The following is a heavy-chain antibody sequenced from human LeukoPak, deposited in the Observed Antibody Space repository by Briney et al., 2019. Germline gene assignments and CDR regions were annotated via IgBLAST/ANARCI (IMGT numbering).Heavy chain of an antibody. V-gene: IGHV1-18*04. Sequence: ASVKVSCKAFGYTFTSYGISWVRQAPGQGLEWMGWISAYNGNTNYAQKLQGRVTMTTDTSTSTAYMELRSLRSDDTAVYYCARDSGPAQFDAFDIWGQGTMVTVSS. D-gene: IGHD5-24*01. CDR2: ISAYNGNT. CDR1: GYTFTSYG. CDR3: ARDSGPAQFDAFDI. J-gene: IGHJ3*02.